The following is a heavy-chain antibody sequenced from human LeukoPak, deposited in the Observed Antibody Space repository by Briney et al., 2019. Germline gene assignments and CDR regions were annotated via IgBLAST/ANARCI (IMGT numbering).Heavy chain of an antibody. V-gene: IGHV4-34*01. CDR1: GGSFSGYY. CDR2: INHSGTT. J-gene: IGHJ4*02. Sequence: PSETLSLTCAVYGGSFSGYYWSWIRHPPGKGLEWIGEINHSGTTNYNPSLESRVTISVDSSKNQFSLNLISVTAADTAIYYCARRHFSQGEEHKRPDYWGQGTLVTVSS. CDR3: ARRHFSQGEEHKRPDY. D-gene: IGHD2-21*01.